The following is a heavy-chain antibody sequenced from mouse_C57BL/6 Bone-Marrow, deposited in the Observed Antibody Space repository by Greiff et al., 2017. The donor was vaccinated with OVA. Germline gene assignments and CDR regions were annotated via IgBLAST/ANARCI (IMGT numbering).Heavy chain of an antibody. D-gene: IGHD3-2*02. CDR3: ARWGSSGLFDD. CDR2: IYPGDGDT. CDR1: GYAFSSSW. V-gene: IGHV1-82*01. Sequence: QVQLKQSGPELVKPGASVKISCKASGYAFSSSWMNWVKQRPGKGLEWIGRIYPGDGDTNYNGKFKGKATLTADKSSSTAYMQLSSLTSEDSAVYFCARWGSSGLFDDWGQGTTLTVSS. J-gene: IGHJ2*01.